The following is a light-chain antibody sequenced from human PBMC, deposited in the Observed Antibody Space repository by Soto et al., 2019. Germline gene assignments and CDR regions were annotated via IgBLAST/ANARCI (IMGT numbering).Light chain of an antibody. V-gene: IGLV1-40*01. J-gene: IGLJ3*02. CDR2: GNS. CDR1: SSNIGAGYD. Sequence: QSVLTQPPSVSGAAGQRVTISCTESSSNIGAGYDVHWYQQLPGTAPKLLIYGNSNRPSGVPDRFSGSKSGTSASLAITGLQAEDEAYYYCQSYDSSLSGWVFGGGTKLTVL. CDR3: QSYDSSLSGWV.